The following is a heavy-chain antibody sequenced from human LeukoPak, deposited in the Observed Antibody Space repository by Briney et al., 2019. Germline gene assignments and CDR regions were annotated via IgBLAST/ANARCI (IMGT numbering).Heavy chain of an antibody. J-gene: IGHJ5*02. V-gene: IGHV3-23*01. D-gene: IGHD2-2*02. CDR2: ISGSGGST. CDR1: GFTFSSYA. Sequence: PGGSLRLSCAASGFTFSSYAMSWVRQAPGKGLEWVSAISGSGGSTYYADSVKGRFTISRDNSKNTLYLQMNSLRAEDTAVYYCAKDPRYCSSTSCYKSNWFDPWGQGTLVTVSS. CDR3: AKDPRYCSSTSCYKSNWFDP.